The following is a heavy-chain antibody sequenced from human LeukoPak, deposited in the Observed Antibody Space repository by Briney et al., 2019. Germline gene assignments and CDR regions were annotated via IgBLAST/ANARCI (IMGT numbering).Heavy chain of an antibody. CDR1: GFSVSTNY. CDR3: ARGGAQLGLGYYYYYMDV. J-gene: IGHJ6*03. CDR2: INWNGGST. Sequence: PGGSLRLSCAASGFSVSTNYISWVRQAPGKGLERVSGINWNGGSTGYADSVKGRFTISRDNAKNSLYLQMNSLRAEDTALYYCARGGAQLGLGYYYYYMDVWGKGTTVTVSS. V-gene: IGHV3-20*04. D-gene: IGHD6-13*01.